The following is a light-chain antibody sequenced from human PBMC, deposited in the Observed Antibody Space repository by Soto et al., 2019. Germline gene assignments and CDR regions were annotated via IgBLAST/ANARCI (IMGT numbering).Light chain of an antibody. CDR1: SNDIGGFAF. CDR2: EVS. V-gene: IGLV2-14*01. CDR3: CSYTRMSTYV. J-gene: IGLJ1*01. Sequence: QSALTQPASVSGSPGQSITISCSGTSNDIGGFAFVSWYQQRPGKAPQLLIYEVSNRPSGVSDRFSASKSGNTASLTISGLQTEDEAEYFCCSYTRMSTYVFGTGTKVTVL.